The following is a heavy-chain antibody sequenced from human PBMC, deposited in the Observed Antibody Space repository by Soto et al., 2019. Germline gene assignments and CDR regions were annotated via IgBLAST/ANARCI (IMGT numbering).Heavy chain of an antibody. CDR2: ISGSGGSI. J-gene: IGHJ4*02. CDR3: AKNYPPAPYYYDNSGSYTDS. Sequence: EVQLLESGGGLVQPGGSLRLSCAASGFTFSSYAMSWVRQAPGKGLEWVSAISGSGGSIYYADSVKGRFTISRDSSKSTLFLQMNSLRAEDTAVYYCAKNYPPAPYYYDNSGSYTDSWGQGTLVTVSS. D-gene: IGHD3-22*01. V-gene: IGHV3-23*01. CDR1: GFTFSSYA.